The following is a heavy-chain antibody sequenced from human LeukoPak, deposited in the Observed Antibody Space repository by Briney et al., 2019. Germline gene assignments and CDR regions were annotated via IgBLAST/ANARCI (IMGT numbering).Heavy chain of an antibody. D-gene: IGHD3-3*01. CDR2: IYTSGST. V-gene: IGHV4-4*07. J-gene: IGHJ5*02. CDR1: GGSISSYY. CDR3: ARLQSITIFGVAP. Sequence: SETLSLTCTVSGGSISSYYWSWIRQPAGKGLEWIGHIYTSGSTNYNPSLKSRVTMSVDTSKNQFSLKLSSVTAADTAVYYCARLQSITIFGVAPWGQGTLVTVSS.